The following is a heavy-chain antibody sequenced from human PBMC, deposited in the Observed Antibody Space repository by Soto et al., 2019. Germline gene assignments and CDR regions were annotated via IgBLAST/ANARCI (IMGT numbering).Heavy chain of an antibody. CDR1: GFTFTSYA. CDR3: AKAGFSSSWSPTYFDY. J-gene: IGHJ4*02. Sequence: PGGSLRLSCAASGFTFTSYAMNWVRLAPGKGLEWVSAISGTGYNTYYADSVKGRFTISRDNTKNTLYLQMNSLRAEDTAAHYCAKAGFSSSWSPTYFDYWGRGTLVTVSS. V-gene: IGHV3-23*01. D-gene: IGHD6-13*01. CDR2: ISGTGYNT.